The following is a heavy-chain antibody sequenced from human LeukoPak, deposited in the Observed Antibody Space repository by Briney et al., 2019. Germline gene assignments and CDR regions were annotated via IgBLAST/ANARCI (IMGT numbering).Heavy chain of an antibody. CDR2: INHSGGT. V-gene: IGHV4-34*01. CDR3: ARDRQWLDYYFDY. D-gene: IGHD6-19*01. J-gene: IGHJ4*02. CDR1: GGSFSGYY. Sequence: SETLSLTCAVYGGSFSGYYWSWIRQPPGKGLEWIGEINHSGGTNYNPSLKSRVTISVDTSKNQFSLKLSSVTAADTAVYYCARDRQWLDYYFDYWGQGTLVTVSS.